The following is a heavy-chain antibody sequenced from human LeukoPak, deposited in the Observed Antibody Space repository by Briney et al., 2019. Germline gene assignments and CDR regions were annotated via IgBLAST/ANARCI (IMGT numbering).Heavy chain of an antibody. J-gene: IGHJ4*02. CDR2: INPNSGGT. CDR1: GYTFTGYY. V-gene: IGHV1-2*02. D-gene: IGHD6-13*01. Sequence: ASVKVSCKASGYTFTGYYMHWVRQAPGQGLEWMGWINPNSGGTNYAQKFQGRVTMTRDTSITTAYMELSRLRSDDTAVYYCASPTLHSSSWYFDYWGQGTLVTVSS. CDR3: ASPTLHSSSWYFDY.